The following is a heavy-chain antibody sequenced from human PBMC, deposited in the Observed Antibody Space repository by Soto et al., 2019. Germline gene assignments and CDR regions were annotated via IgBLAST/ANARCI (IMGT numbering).Heavy chain of an antibody. D-gene: IGHD1-26*01. J-gene: IGHJ4*02. CDR2: ISSSSSYI. V-gene: IGHV3-21*01. Sequence: GSLRLSCAASGFTFSSYSMNWVRQAPGKGLEWVSSISSSSSYIYYADSVKGRFTISRDNAKNSLYLQMNSLRAEDTAVYYCARAPGHDYFDYWGQGTLVTVSS. CDR3: ARAPGHDYFDY. CDR1: GFTFSSYS.